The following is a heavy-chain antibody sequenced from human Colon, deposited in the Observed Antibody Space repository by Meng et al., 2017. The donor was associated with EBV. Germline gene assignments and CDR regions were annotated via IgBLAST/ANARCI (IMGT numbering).Heavy chain of an antibody. CDR3: ASLYGDSSVWYLDL. CDR1: GGTISSGNHY. CDR2: IYYSGST. Sequence: QVQLQESGPGLVKPSQTLSLSCTVCGGTISSGNHYWSWIRQHPGKGLEYIGYIYYSGSTYYNPSLKSRVIISVDTSKNQFSLRLNSVTAADTAVYYCASLYGDSSVWYLDLWGRGTLVTVSS. J-gene: IGHJ2*01. D-gene: IGHD4-17*01. V-gene: IGHV4-31*03.